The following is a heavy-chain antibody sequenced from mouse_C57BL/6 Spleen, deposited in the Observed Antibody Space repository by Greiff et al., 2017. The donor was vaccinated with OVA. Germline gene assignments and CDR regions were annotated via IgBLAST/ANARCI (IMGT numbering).Heavy chain of an antibody. CDR1: GYTFTSYW. V-gene: IGHV1-61*01. D-gene: IGHD1-1*01. Sequence: QVQLQQPGAELVRPGSSVKLSCKASGYTFTSYWMDWVKQRPGQGLEWIGNIYPSDSETHYNQKFKDKATLTVDKSSSTAYMQLSSLTSEDSAVYYCARRGITTVPWFAYWGQGTLVTVSA. CDR2: IYPSDSET. CDR3: ARRGITTVPWFAY. J-gene: IGHJ3*01.